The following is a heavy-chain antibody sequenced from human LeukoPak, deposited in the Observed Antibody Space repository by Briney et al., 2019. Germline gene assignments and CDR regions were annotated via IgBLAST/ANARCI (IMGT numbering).Heavy chain of an antibody. CDR3: AKDTTTVTSQGDY. D-gene: IGHD4-17*01. CDR2: IRYDGSDK. J-gene: IGHJ4*02. Sequence: GGSLRLSCAASGFIFSSYGMHWVRQAPGKGLEWVAFIRYDGSDKYYADSVKGRSTISRDNSNNTLYLQMNSLRAEDTAVYYCAKDTTTVTSQGDYWGQGTLVTVSS. CDR1: GFIFSSYG. V-gene: IGHV3-30*02.